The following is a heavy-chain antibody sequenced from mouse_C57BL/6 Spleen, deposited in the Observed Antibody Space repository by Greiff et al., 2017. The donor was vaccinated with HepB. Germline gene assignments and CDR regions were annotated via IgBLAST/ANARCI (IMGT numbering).Heavy chain of an antibody. V-gene: IGHV1-69*01. D-gene: IGHD1-3*01. CDR3: AREGLNDY. J-gene: IGHJ2*01. CDR2: IDPSDSYT. Sequence: VQLQQSGAELVMPGASVKLSCKASGYTFTSYWMHWVKQRPGQGLEWIGEIDPSDSYTNYNQKFKGKSTLTVDKSSSTAYMQLSSLTSEDSAVYYCAREGLNDYWGQGTTLTVSS. CDR1: GYTFTSYW.